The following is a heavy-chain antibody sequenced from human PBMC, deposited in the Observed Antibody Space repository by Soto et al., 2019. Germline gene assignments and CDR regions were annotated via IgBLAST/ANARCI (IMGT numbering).Heavy chain of an antibody. CDR3: ARLTTLSNPKYRYYFFMDI. Sequence: EASVKVSFKASGYNFSTYGVSWVRQAPGQGLEWMAWIDVSSGDTNFAQNFQGRLAVTTDTSTSTASMKLRGLRSDDTVVYYCARLTTLSNPKYRYYFFMDIWGEGTTVTVSS. CDR2: IDVSSGDT. D-gene: IGHD5-18*01. V-gene: IGHV1-18*04. J-gene: IGHJ6*03. CDR1: GYNFSTYG.